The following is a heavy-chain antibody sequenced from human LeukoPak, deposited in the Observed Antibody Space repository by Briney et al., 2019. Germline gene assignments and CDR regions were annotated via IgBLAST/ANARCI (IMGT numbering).Heavy chain of an antibody. V-gene: IGHV1-69*04. Sequence: ASVKVPCKASGGTFSSYAISWVRQAPGQGLEWMGRIIPIFGIANYAQKFQGRVTITADKSTSTAYMELSSLRSEDTAVYYCARAPSRDGYNSPNWFDPWGQGTLVTVSS. D-gene: IGHD5-24*01. CDR1: GGTFSSYA. CDR2: IIPIFGIA. J-gene: IGHJ5*02. CDR3: ARAPSRDGYNSPNWFDP.